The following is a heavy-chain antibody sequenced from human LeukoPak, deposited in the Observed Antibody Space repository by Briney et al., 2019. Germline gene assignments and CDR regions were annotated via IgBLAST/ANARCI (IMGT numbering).Heavy chain of an antibody. V-gene: IGHV3-30*18. J-gene: IGHJ4*02. CDR3: AKILGYSYDYDFDS. CDR1: GFTFSSYG. D-gene: IGHD5-18*01. Sequence: PGGSLRLSCAASGFTFSSYGMHWVRQAPGKGLEWVAVISYDGSNKYYADSVKGRFTISRDNSKNTLYLQMNSLKTEDTAVYYCAKILGYSYDYDFDSWGQGTLVTVSS. CDR2: ISYDGSNK.